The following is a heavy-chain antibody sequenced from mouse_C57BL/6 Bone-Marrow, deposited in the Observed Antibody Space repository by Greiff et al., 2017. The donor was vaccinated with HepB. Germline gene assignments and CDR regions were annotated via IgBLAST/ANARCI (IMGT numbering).Heavy chain of an antibody. CDR1: GYTFTDYN. J-gene: IGHJ2*01. D-gene: IGHD1-1*01. CDR2: INPNNGGT. Sequence: EVQLQQSGPELVKPGASVKMSCKASGYTFTDYNMHWVKQSHGKSLEWIGYINPNNGGTSYNQKFKGNATLTVNKSSSTAYMELRSLTSEDSAVYYCAFTTVPSYYFDYWGQGTTLTVSS. V-gene: IGHV1-22*01. CDR3: AFTTVPSYYFDY.